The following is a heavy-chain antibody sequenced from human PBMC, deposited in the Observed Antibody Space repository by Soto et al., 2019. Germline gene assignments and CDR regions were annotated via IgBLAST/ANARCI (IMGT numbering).Heavy chain of an antibody. V-gene: IGHV3-21*01. CDR3: ARSAGDYYGMDV. CDR1: GFTFSSYN. D-gene: IGHD3-3*01. CDR2: ISSSSSEI. Sequence: GGSLRLSCAASGFTFSSYNMNWVRQAPGKGLECVSSISSSSSEIYYADSVKGRFTISRDNAKNSLYLQMNSLRAEDTAVYYCARSAGDYYGMDVWGQGTTVTVYS. J-gene: IGHJ6*02.